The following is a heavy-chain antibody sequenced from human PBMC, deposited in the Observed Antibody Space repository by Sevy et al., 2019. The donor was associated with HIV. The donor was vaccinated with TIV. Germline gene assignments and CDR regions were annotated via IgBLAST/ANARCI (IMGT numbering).Heavy chain of an antibody. CDR3: AGGGFLSRY. CDR2: INQAGSDK. V-gene: IGHV3-7*01. J-gene: IGHJ4*02. Sequence: GGSLRLSCAASGFTFSDSWMTWVRQGPEKGLEWVANINQAGSDKYYVDSVRGRFTISRDNAKNSLYLQMNSLRVEDTALYYCAGGGFLSRYWGQGSLVTVSS. D-gene: IGHD2-15*01. CDR1: GFTFSDSW.